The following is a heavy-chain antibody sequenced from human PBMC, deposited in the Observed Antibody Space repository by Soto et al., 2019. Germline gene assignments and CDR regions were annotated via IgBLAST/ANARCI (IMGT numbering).Heavy chain of an antibody. J-gene: IGHJ6*03. Sequence: SETLSLTSTVSGGSISSGGYYWSWIRQHPGKGLEWIGYIYYSGSTYYNPSLKGRVTISVDTSKNQFSLKLSSVTAADTAVYYCARGGNEGYYYYMDVWGKGTTVT. V-gene: IGHV4-31*03. D-gene: IGHD2-8*01. CDR3: ARGGNEGYYYYMDV. CDR2: IYYSGST. CDR1: GGSISSGGYY.